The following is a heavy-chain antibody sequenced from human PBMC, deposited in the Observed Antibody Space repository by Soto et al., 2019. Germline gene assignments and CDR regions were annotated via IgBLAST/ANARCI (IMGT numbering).Heavy chain of an antibody. CDR2: ISSTTNDI. Sequence: PGGSLRLSCAASGFTFTRYSMNWVRQASGKGLEWVSSISSTTNDIYYGDSMKGRFTISRDNAKNSLYLEMNSLRAEDTAVYYCAGESEECTWNFDYWGQGTLVTVSS. V-gene: IGHV3-21*06. CDR3: AGESEECTWNFDY. CDR1: GFTFTRYS. J-gene: IGHJ4*02. D-gene: IGHD3-3*01.